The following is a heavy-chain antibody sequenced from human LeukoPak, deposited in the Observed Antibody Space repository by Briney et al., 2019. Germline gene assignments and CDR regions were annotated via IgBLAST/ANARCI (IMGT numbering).Heavy chain of an antibody. J-gene: IGHJ4*02. CDR3: ARDSPLPSIAAHFDN. CDR1: GFTYRNYW. D-gene: IGHD6-6*01. Sequence: GGSLRLSCAASGFTYRNYWMSWVRQAPGKGLEWVANIKHDGSEKYYVDSVKGRFTISRDNAKNSLYLQMNSLRAEDTAVYYCARDSPLPSIAAHFDNWGQRPLVTVSS. CDR2: IKHDGSEK. V-gene: IGHV3-7*05.